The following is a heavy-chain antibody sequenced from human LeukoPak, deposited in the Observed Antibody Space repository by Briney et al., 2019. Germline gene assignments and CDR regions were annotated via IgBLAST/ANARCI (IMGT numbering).Heavy chain of an antibody. CDR3: ARNYDSSGYYYLIVDY. CDR2: IYYSGST. V-gene: IGHV4-59*01. CDR1: GGSISSYY. Sequence: PSETLSLTCTVSGGSISSYYWSWIRQPPGKGLEWIGYIYYSGSTNYNPSLKSRVTISVDTSKNQFSLKLSSVTAADTAVYYCARNYDSSGYYYLIVDYWGQGTLVTVS. J-gene: IGHJ4*02. D-gene: IGHD3-22*01.